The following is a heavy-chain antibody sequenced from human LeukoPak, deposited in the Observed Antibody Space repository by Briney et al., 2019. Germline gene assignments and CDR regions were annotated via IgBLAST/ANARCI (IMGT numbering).Heavy chain of an antibody. Sequence: SEILSLTCTVSGGSISGYYWSWIRQPPGKGLEWIGYIYYSGSTSYNPSLKSRVTISVDTSKNQFSLKLSSVTAADTAVYYCARNNFDWLSNYGMDVWGQGTTVTVSS. V-gene: IGHV4-59*01. CDR1: GGSISGYY. D-gene: IGHD3-9*01. CDR2: IYYSGST. CDR3: ARNNFDWLSNYGMDV. J-gene: IGHJ6*02.